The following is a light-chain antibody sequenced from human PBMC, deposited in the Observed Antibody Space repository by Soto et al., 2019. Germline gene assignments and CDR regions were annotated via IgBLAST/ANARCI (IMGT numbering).Light chain of an antibody. CDR3: QQSYSTPPIT. Sequence: DIQMTQSPSSLSASVGDRVTITCRASQSISSYLNWYHQKPGKAPKLLIYAASSLQSGVPSRFSGSGSWTDFTLTISSLQPEDFATYYCQQSYSTPPITFGQGTRLEIK. CDR1: QSISSY. J-gene: IGKJ5*01. CDR2: AAS. V-gene: IGKV1-39*01.